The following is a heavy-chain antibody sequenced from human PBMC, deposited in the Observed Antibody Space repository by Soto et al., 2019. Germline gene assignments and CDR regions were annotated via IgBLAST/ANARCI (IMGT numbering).Heavy chain of an antibody. CDR1: GGTFSSYA. CDR2: IIPIFGTA. J-gene: IGHJ4*02. D-gene: IGHD3-10*01. Sequence: SVKVSCKASGGTFSSYAISWVRQAPGQGLEWMGGIIPIFGTANYAQKFQGRVTITADESTSTAYMELSSLRSEDTAVYYCARERTYMVRGVYLDYWGQGTLVTVSS. CDR3: ARERTYMVRGVYLDY. V-gene: IGHV1-69*13.